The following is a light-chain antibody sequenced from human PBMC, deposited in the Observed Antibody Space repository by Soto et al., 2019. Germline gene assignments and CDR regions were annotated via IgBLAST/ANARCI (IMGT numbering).Light chain of an antibody. Sequence: DIQMTQSPSSLSAFVGDRVTITCRASQSVTNYLSWYQQKPGKAPRLLIYAASSLQSGVPSRFSGSGSGTDFILTISSLQPEDFATYYCQQSYSTSGTFGQGTKVDIK. CDR1: QSVTNY. V-gene: IGKV1-39*01. CDR2: AAS. CDR3: QQSYSTSGT. J-gene: IGKJ1*01.